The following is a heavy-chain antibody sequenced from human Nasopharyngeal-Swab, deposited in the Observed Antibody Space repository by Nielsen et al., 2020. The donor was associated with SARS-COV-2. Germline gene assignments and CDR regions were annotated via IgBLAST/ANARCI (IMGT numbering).Heavy chain of an antibody. CDR1: GFTFSSYA. V-gene: IGHV3-23*01. J-gene: IGHJ4*02. CDR3: AKDPYLSDGGKGFDH. D-gene: IGHD4-23*01. CDR2: ISGSGGRT. Sequence: GESLKISCATSGFTFSSYAMTWVRQAPGKGLEWVSAISGSGGRTYYADSVRGRFTISRDDSRNTLYLQMNSLRVDDTALYYCAKDPYLSDGGKGFDHWGQGTLVTVSS.